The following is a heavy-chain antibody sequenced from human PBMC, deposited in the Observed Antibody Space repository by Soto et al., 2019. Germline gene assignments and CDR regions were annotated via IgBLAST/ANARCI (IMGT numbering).Heavy chain of an antibody. CDR2: MNPNSGNT. V-gene: IGHV1-8*01. CDR1: GYTFTSYD. D-gene: IGHD3-16*02. J-gene: IGHJ6*03. CDR3: ARRGYDYIWGSYRYLYYYYMDV. Sequence: QVQLVQSGAEVKKPGAAVKVSCKASGYTFTSYDINWVRQATGQGLEWMGWMNPNSGNTGYAQKFQGRVTRTRNTSISTAYMELSSLRSEDTAVYYCARRGYDYIWGSYRYLYYYYMDVWGKGTTVTVSS.